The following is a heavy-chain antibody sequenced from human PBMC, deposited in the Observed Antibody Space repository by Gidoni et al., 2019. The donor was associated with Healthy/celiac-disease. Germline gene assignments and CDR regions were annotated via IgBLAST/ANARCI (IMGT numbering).Heavy chain of an antibody. D-gene: IGHD3-10*02. CDR3: AKVFGSGEAYFDY. V-gene: IGHV3-23*01. J-gene: IGHJ4*02. CDR2: ICGSGGST. CDR1: GFTFSSYA. Sequence: EVQLLESGGGLVQPGGSLRLSCAASGFTFSSYAISWVRQAPGQVLEWVSGICGSGGSTYYSDSVKCRFTISRDNSKNTLDLQMNSLRAEDTAVYYCAKVFGSGEAYFDYWGQVTLVTVSS.